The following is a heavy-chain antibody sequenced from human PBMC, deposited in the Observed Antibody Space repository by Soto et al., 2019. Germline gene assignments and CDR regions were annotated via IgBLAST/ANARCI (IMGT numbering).Heavy chain of an antibody. V-gene: IGHV3-66*01. CDR2: IYSGGST. CDR3: ARAASVPYGDYALFEDY. Sequence: GGSLRLSCAASGFTVSSNYMSWVRQAPGKGLEWVSVIYSGGSTYYADSVKGRFTISRDNSKNTLYLQMNSLRAEDTAVYYCARAASVPYGDYALFEDYWGQGTLVTVSS. CDR1: GFTVSSNY. D-gene: IGHD4-17*01. J-gene: IGHJ4*02.